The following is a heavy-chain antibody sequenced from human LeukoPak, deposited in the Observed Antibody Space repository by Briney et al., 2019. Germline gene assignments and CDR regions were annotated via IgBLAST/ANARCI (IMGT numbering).Heavy chain of an antibody. V-gene: IGHV1-18*01. J-gene: IGHJ6*03. Sequence: GASVKVSCKASGYTFTSYGISWVRQAPGQGREWMGWISAYNGNTNYAQKLQGRVTMTTDTSTSTAYMELRSLRSDDTAVYYCARGKGRPRHYYYMDVWGKGTTVTVSS. CDR2: ISAYNGNT. CDR1: GYTFTSYG. CDR3: ARGKGRPRHYYYMDV.